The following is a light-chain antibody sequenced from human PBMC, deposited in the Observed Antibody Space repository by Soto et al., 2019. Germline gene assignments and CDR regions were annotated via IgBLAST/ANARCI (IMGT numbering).Light chain of an antibody. CDR2: GVS. CDR1: STDVGGHDY. CDR3: SSYTSDSTPYV. J-gene: IGLJ1*01. V-gene: IGLV2-14*03. Sequence: QSALTQPASVSGSPGQSITISCTGTSTDVGGHDYVSWHQQLPGKAPKLIIYGVSNRPSGVSDHFSASKSGNTASLTISGLQAEDEAEYYCSSYTSDSTPYVFGTGTKLTVL.